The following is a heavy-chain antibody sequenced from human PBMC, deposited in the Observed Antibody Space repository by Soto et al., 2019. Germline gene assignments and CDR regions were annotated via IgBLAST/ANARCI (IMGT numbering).Heavy chain of an antibody. D-gene: IGHD4-17*01. CDR3: CARDRRYSPVTTRLHNNWFDP. CDR1: GGSISSGGYY. J-gene: IGHJ5*02. Sequence: QVQLQESGPGLVKPSQTLSLTCTVSGGSISSGGYYWSWIRQHPGKGLEWIGYIYYSGSTYYNPSLKSRVTISVXXSXXXXXXXXXXXXXXXXXVYYCARDRRYSPVTTRLHNNWFDPWGQGTLVTVSS. CDR2: IYYSGST. V-gene: IGHV4-31*03.